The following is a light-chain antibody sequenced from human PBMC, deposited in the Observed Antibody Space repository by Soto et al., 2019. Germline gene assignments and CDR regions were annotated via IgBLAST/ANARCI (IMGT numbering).Light chain of an antibody. J-gene: IGLJ3*02. CDR2: EGS. CDR3: CSYAGSSTFSWV. CDR1: SSDVGSYNL. Sequence: QSALTQPASVSGSPGQSITISCTGTSSDVGSYNLVSWYQQHPGKAPKLMIYEGSKRPSGVSNRFSGSKSGNTASLTISGLQTEDEADYYCCSYAGSSTFSWVFGGGTQLTVL. V-gene: IGLV2-23*03.